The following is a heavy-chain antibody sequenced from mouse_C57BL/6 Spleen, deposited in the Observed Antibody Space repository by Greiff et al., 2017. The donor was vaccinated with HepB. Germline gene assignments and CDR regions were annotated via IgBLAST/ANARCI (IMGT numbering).Heavy chain of an antibody. D-gene: IGHD1-1*01. CDR1: GFTFSDYY. V-gene: IGHV5-16*01. J-gene: IGHJ1*03. CDR2: INYDGSST. Sequence: DVKLVESEGGLVQPGSSMKLSCTASGFTFSDYYMAWVRQVPEKGLEWVANINYDGSSTYYLDSLKSRFIISRDNAKNILYLQMSSLKSEDTATYYCARAPIYYYGSSPYWYFDVWGTGTTVTVSS. CDR3: ARAPIYYYGSSPYWYFDV.